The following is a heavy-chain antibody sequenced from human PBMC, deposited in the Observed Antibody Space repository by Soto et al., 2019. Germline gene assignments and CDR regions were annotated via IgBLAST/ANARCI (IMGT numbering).Heavy chain of an antibody. CDR1: GGSITSSY. CDR3: ARGEDAFFYYGLDV. CDR2: IYDTGISGYTPST. V-gene: IGHV4-59*01. Sequence: SETLSLTCTVSGGSITSSYWSWIRRPPGKGLEWIAYIYDTGISGYTPSTSYNPSLKGRVTMSVDTSKSQFSLKLTSVTAADTAVYYCARGEDAFFYYGLDVWGQGITVTV. J-gene: IGHJ6*02.